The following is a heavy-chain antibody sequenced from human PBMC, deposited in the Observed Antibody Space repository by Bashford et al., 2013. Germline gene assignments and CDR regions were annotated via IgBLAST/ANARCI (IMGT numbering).Heavy chain of an antibody. J-gene: IGHJ4*02. CDR3: ARDHYYDSSGYCTLGY. V-gene: IGHV3-21*01. D-gene: IGHD3-22*01. Sequence: YCVDSVKGRFTISRDNAKNSLYLQMNSLRAEDTAVYYCARDHYYDSSGYCTLGYWGQGTLVTVSS.